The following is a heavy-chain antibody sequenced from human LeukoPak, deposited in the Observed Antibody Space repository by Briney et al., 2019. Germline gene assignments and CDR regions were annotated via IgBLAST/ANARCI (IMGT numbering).Heavy chain of an antibody. V-gene: IGHV1-46*01. Sequence: ASVEVSCKASGGTFSSYAISWVRQAPGQGLEWMGIINPSGGSTSYAQKFQGRVTMTRDTSTSTVYMELSSLRSEDTAVYYCARVLPLDYGDPDPDYWGQGTLVTVSS. CDR2: INPSGGST. CDR3: ARVLPLDYGDPDPDY. CDR1: GGTFSSYA. D-gene: IGHD4-17*01. J-gene: IGHJ4*02.